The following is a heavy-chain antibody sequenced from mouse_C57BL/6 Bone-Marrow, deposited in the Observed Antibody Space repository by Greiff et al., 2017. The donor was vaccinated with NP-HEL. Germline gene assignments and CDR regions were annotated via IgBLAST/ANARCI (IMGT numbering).Heavy chain of an antibody. D-gene: IGHD1-1*01. V-gene: IGHV1-55*01. J-gene: IGHJ1*03. CDR3: ARYYYGSFDV. CDR1: GYTFTSYW. CDR2: IYPGSGST. Sequence: VQLQQPGAELVKPGAAVKMSCKASGYTFTSYWITWVKQRPGQGLEWIGDIYPGSGSTNYNEKFKSKATLTVDTSSSTAYMQLSSLTSEDSAVYYCARYYYGSFDVWGTGTTVTVSS.